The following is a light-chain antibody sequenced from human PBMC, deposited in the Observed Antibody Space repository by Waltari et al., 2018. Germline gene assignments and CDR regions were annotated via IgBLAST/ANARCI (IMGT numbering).Light chain of an antibody. V-gene: IGKV1-5*03. CDR1: EGISSW. Sequence: ETQMTQSPSTLSASAGDRVTITCRASEGISSWLAWYQQKPGRAPKLLVYEASSLERGVPSRFSGGGFGTEFTLTISGLQTDDCATYYCQQYAGSPWTFGQGTKVEIK. CDR3: QQYAGSPWT. J-gene: IGKJ1*01. CDR2: EAS.